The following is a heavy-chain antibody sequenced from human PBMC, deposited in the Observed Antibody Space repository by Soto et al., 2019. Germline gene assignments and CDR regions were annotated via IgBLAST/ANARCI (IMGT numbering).Heavy chain of an antibody. V-gene: IGHV3-74*01. CDR2: INSDGSST. Sequence: GGSLRLSCAASGFTFSSYWMHWVRQAPGKGLVWVSRINSDGSSTSYADSVKGRFTISRNNAKNTLYLHMNSLSAEDTAVYYCAREGGCSSTSCYAAGYYMDVWGKGTTVTVSS. D-gene: IGHD2-2*01. CDR3: AREGGCSSTSCYAAGYYMDV. J-gene: IGHJ6*03. CDR1: GFTFSSYW.